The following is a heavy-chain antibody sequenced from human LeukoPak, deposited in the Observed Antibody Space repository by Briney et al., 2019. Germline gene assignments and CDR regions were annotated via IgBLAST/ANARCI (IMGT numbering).Heavy chain of an antibody. V-gene: IGHV4-34*08. CDR3: AKNEQSGFSFDP. J-gene: IGHJ5*02. CDR1: GFTFSSYA. CDR2: GSESGGT. Sequence: GSLRLSCAASGFTFSSYAMSWVRQAPGKGLEWIGEGSESGGTKFNPSLKSRVTISADTSKNQFSLKLNSVTAADTAVYYCAKNEQSGFSFDPWGQGTLVTVSS. D-gene: IGHD3-3*01.